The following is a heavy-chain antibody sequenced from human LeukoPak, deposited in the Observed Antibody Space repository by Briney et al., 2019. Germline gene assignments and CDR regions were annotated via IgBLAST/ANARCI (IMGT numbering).Heavy chain of an antibody. J-gene: IGHJ4*02. D-gene: IGHD1-1*01. CDR2: IYHSGST. CDR3: ARVLEPIRLVDY. CDR1: GYSISSGYY. Sequence: SETLSLTYTVSGYSISSGYYWGWIRPPPGQGLEWIGSIYHSGSTYYNPSLKSRVTISVDTSKNQFSLKLSSVTAADTAVYYCARVLEPIRLVDYWGQGTLVTVSS. V-gene: IGHV4-38-2*02.